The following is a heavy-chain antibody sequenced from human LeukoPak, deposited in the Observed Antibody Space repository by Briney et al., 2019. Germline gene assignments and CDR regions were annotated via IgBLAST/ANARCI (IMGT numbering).Heavy chain of an antibody. D-gene: IGHD3-22*01. CDR1: GGSISSSSYY. J-gene: IGHJ4*02. CDR2: IYYSGST. V-gene: IGHV4-39*01. Sequence: SETLSLTCTVSGGSISSSSYYWGWIRQPPGKGPEWIGSIYYSGSTYYNPSLKSRVTISVDTSKNQFSLKLSSVTAADTAVYYCARRLYYYDSSDFDYWGQGTLVTVSS. CDR3: ARRLYYYDSSDFDY.